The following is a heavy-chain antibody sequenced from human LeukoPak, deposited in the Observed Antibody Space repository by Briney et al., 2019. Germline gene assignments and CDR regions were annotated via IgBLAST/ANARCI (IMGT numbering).Heavy chain of an antibody. CDR1: GYTFTGYY. D-gene: IGHD4-17*01. V-gene: IGHV1-2*02. CDR2: INPNSGDT. CDR3: ARGTVTTRGIAWFDP. J-gene: IGHJ5*02. Sequence: ASVNVSCKASGYTFTGYYIHWVRQAPGQGLEWMGWINPNSGDTNYAQKFQGRVTMTRDTSISTGYMELSRLRSDDTDVYYCARGTVTTRGIAWFDPWGQGTLVTASS.